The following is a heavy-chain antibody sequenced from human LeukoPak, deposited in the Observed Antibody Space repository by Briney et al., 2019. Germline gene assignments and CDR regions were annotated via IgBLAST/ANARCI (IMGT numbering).Heavy chain of an antibody. CDR1: GDSVSSNSAA. V-gene: IGHV6-1*01. CDR2: TYYRSKWYN. J-gene: IGHJ5*02. Sequence: SQTLSLTCAIYGDSVSSNSAAWNWIRQSPSSGLEWLGRTYYRSKWYNDHALSVRSRTTINPDTSKNQFSLQLRSVTPEDTAVYYCARGVSNTRGDWLDPWGQGTLVTVSS. CDR3: ARGVSNTRGDWLDP. D-gene: IGHD6-13*01.